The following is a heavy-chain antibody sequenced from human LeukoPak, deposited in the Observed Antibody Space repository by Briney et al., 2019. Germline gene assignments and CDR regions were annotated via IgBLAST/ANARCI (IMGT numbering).Heavy chain of an antibody. V-gene: IGHV3-66*01. Sequence: GGSLRLSCAASGFTFSSYAMSWVRQAPGKGLEWVSVIYSGGSTYYADSMKGRFTISRDNSKNTLYLQMNRLTAEDTAVYYCARDNGYGSGSFDYWGQGTLVTVSS. CDR1: GFTFSSYA. CDR2: IYSGGST. CDR3: ARDNGYGSGSFDY. D-gene: IGHD3-10*01. J-gene: IGHJ4*02.